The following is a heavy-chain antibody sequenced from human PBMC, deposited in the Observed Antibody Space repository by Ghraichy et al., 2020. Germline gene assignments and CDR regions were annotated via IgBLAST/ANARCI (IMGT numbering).Heavy chain of an antibody. J-gene: IGHJ6*02. V-gene: IGHV3-74*01. CDR3: ARVRLETGGLDL. D-gene: IGHD1-1*01. Sequence: GGSLRLSCQASGFTFSSHWMHWVRQAPETGLVWVSRIKSDGSSTSYADSVKGRFTISRDNAKNTVDLQMNSLRVEDTAIYYCARVRLETGGLDLWGQGTTVTVSS. CDR1: GFTFSSHW. CDR2: IKSDGSST.